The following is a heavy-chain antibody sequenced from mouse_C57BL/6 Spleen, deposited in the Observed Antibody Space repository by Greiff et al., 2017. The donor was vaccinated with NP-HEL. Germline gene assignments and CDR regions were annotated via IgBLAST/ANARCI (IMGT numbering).Heavy chain of an antibody. CDR2: IYPGNSDT. J-gene: IGHJ4*01. CDR1: GYTFTSYW. CDR3: TRRTYYSNYDYAMDY. V-gene: IGHV1-5*01. Sequence: VQLQQSGTVLARPGASVKMSCKTSGYTFTSYWMHWVKQRPGQGLEWIGAIYPGNSDTSYNQKFKGKATLTAVTSASTAYMELSSLTNEDSAVYYCTRRTYYSNYDYAMDYWGQGTSVTVSS. D-gene: IGHD2-5*01.